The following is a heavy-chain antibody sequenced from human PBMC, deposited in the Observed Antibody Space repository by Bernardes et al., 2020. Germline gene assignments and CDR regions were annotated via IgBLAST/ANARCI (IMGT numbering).Heavy chain of an antibody. J-gene: IGHJ5*02. CDR2: ISSSSSYI. CDR1: GFTFSSYS. Sequence: GGSLRLSCAASGFTFSSYSMNWVHQAPGKGLEWVSSISSSSSYIYYADSVKGRFTISRDNAKNSLYLQMNSLRAEDTAVYYCARDDWEYYDSSGYYPPSWGQGTLVTVSS. D-gene: IGHD3-22*01. CDR3: ARDDWEYYDSSGYYPPS. V-gene: IGHV3-21*01.